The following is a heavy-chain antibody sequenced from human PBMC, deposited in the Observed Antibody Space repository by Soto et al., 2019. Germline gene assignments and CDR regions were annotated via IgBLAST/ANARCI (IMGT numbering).Heavy chain of an antibody. V-gene: IGHV1-18*01. Sequence: QVQLVQSGAEVKKAGASVKVSCKTSGYTFTNFGISWVRQAPGQGLEWMGWISAYNGNTNYAQKFHSRVTMTRDTSTSTAYMEVRSLRSDDTAVYYCARGGTPIDYWDQGTMVTVSS. CDR2: ISAYNGNT. J-gene: IGHJ4*02. CDR1: GYTFTNFG. CDR3: ARGGTPIDY. D-gene: IGHD3-16*01.